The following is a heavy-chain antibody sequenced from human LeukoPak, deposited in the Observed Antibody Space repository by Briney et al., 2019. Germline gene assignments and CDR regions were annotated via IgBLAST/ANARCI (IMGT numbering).Heavy chain of an antibody. CDR2: IYYSGST. Sequence: SETLSLTCTVSGGSVSSGSYYWSWIRQPPGKGLEWLWYIYYSGSTNYNPSLKGRVTISVDTSKNQFSLKLSSVTAADTAVYYCARVPDYGGNLGDWFDPWGQGTLVTVSS. J-gene: IGHJ5*02. CDR1: GGSVSSGSYY. D-gene: IGHD4-23*01. CDR3: ARVPDYGGNLGDWFDP. V-gene: IGHV4-61*01.